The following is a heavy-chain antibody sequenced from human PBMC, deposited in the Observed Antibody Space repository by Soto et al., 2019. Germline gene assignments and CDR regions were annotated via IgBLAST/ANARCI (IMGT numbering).Heavy chain of an antibody. J-gene: IGHJ6*02. CDR2: TYYRSKWYN. CDR1: GDSVSSNSAA. CDR3: ARLSGSWYASGGMDV. V-gene: IGHV6-1*01. D-gene: IGHD6-13*01. Sequence: SQTLSLTCAISGDSVSSNSAAWNWIRQSPSRGLEGLGGTYYRSKWYNDYAVSVKSRITINPDTSKNQFSLQLNSATPEDTAVYYCARLSGSWYASGGMDVWGQGTTVTVSS.